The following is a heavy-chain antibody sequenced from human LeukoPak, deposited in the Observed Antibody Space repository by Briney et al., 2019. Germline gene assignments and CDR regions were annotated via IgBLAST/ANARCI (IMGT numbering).Heavy chain of an antibody. V-gene: IGHV5-51*01. CDR1: GYTFINYC. Sequence: GESLKISCKASGYTFINYCIAWVRQMPEKGLELMGLIYPGDSDTRYSPSFQGHVTISADKSINTAYLQWNSLEASDTATYYCARQANHCSGNSCSALYFDSWGQGTLVTVSS. J-gene: IGHJ4*02. CDR3: ARQANHCSGNSCSALYFDS. CDR2: IYPGDSDT. D-gene: IGHD2-15*01.